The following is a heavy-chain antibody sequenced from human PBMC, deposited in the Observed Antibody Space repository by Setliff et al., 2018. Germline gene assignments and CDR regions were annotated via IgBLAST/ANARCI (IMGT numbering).Heavy chain of an antibody. CDR1: GGSFSGYY. V-gene: IGHV4-34*01. D-gene: IGHD1-26*01. J-gene: IGHJ3*02. Sequence: PSETLSLTCAVYGGSFSGYYWSWIRQPPGEGLEWIGEINHSGSTNYNPSLKSRVTISVDTSKNQFSLKLTSVAAADTAVHYCARVPPKDSGSFYWDAFDIWGQGTMVTVSS. CDR2: INHSGST. CDR3: ARVPPKDSGSFYWDAFDI.